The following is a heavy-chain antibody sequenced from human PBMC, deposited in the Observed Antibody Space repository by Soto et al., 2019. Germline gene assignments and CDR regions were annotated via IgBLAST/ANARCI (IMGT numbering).Heavy chain of an antibody. CDR1: GLSFSESW. CDR2: IKEDGSVR. V-gene: IGHV3-7*01. Sequence: EVQLVESGGGLVQPGGSLRLSCAASGLSFSESWMSWVRQAPGKGLEFVANIKEDGSVRNYVDSVKGRFTISRDNAKNSVYLQMNSLRDEDTAVYYCARDPAYSSFDHWGQGTLVTVSS. D-gene: IGHD6-13*01. CDR3: ARDPAYSSFDH. J-gene: IGHJ4*02.